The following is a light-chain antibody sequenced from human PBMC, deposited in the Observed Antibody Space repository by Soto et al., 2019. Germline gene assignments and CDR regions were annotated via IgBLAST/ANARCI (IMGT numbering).Light chain of an antibody. V-gene: IGLV2-23*01. CDR3: CSYAGTITYIV. Sequence: QSVLTQPASVSGSPGQSITISCTGTSSDVGSYNLVSWYQQHPGKAPKLMIYEDTKRPSGVSTRFSGSKSGNTASLTISGLQAEDEADYYCCSYAGTITYIVFGGGTQLTVL. CDR2: EDT. J-gene: IGLJ2*01. CDR1: SSDVGSYNL.